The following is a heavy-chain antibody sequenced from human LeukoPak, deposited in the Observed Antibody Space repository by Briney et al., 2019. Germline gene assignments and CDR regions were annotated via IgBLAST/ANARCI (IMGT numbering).Heavy chain of an antibody. CDR2: IIPILGIA. D-gene: IGHD6-19*01. CDR1: GGTFSCYA. CDR3: ARADSSGWPW. V-gene: IGHV1-69*04. Sequence: GSSVKVSCKASGGTFSCYAISWVRQAPGQGLEWMGRIIPILGIANYAQKFQGRVTITADKSTSTAYMELSSLRSEDTAVYYCARADSSGWPWWGQGTLVTVSS. J-gene: IGHJ4*02.